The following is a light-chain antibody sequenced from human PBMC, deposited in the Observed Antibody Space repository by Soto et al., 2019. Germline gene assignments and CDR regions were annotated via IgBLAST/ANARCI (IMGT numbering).Light chain of an antibody. CDR2: SAS. CDR3: QQYGASSIT. J-gene: IGKJ5*01. CDR1: QSVSSY. V-gene: IGKV3-15*01. Sequence: EIVMTQSPAPLSVSPGERATPSCRASQSVSSYLAWYQQKPGQAPRLLIYSASTRATGIPARFSGSGSGTEFTLTISRLEPDDFAVYYCQQYGASSITFGQGTRLEIK.